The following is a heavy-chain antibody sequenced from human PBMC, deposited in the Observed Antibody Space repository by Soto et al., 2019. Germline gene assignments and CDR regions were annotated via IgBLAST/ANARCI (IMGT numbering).Heavy chain of an antibody. CDR3: TRNGGWDYVSGSYNYHYVMDV. CDR1: GYTFSRYY. V-gene: IGHV1-46*03. J-gene: IGHJ6*04. Sequence: GASVKVSCKASGYTFSRYYMHWVRQAPGQGLEWMGIINPSGGSTSYAQKFQGRVTMTRDASTSTVYMELSSLRSEDTAVYYCTRNGGWDYVSGSYNYHYVMDVCGKGTTVTVSS. CDR2: INPSGGST. D-gene: IGHD3-10*01.